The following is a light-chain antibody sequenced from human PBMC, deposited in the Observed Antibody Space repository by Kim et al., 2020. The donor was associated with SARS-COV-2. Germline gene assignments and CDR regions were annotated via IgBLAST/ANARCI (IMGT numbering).Light chain of an antibody. Sequence: SVGDRVTITCQASHDISTYLNWYQQKPGKAPKLLIYDASNLEIGVPSRFSGSGSGTDFTFTITRLEPEDSATYYCQQNYDLPFTFGPGTKVDIK. J-gene: IGKJ3*01. V-gene: IGKV1-33*01. CDR2: DAS. CDR1: HDISTY. CDR3: QQNYDLPFT.